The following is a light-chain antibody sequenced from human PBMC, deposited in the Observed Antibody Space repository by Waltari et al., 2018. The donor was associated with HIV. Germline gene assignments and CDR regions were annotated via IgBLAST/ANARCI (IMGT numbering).Light chain of an antibody. J-gene: IGKJ4*01. CDR1: ESVSSH. CDR3: HQRYSWPLT. V-gene: IGKV3-11*01. Sequence: EIVLTQSPVTLSLSPGERATLSCWASESVSSHLAWYQQKHGQAPRLIMYDASNRASGVPARFSGSGSGTDFTLTISSLETEDFAVYYCHQRYSWPLTFGGGTRVEIK. CDR2: DAS.